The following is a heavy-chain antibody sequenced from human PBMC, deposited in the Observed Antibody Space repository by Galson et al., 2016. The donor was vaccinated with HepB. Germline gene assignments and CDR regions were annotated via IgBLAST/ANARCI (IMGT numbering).Heavy chain of an antibody. CDR3: ARVRSGYSGYANPYYYGMDV. CDR1: GDSVSSNSAT. J-gene: IGHJ6*02. CDR2: TYYRSKWYN. Sequence: CAISGDSVSSNSATWNWIRQPPSRGLEWLGRTYYRSKWYNDYALSVKSRITINPDTSKNQLSLQLNSVTPEDTAVYYCARVRSGYSGYANPYYYGMDVWGQGTTVTVSS. D-gene: IGHD5-12*01. V-gene: IGHV6-1*01.